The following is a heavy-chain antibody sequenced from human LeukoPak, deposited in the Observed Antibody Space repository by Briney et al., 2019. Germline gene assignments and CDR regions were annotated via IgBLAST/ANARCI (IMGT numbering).Heavy chain of an antibody. V-gene: IGHV3-66*02. J-gene: IGHJ6*03. D-gene: IGHD3-3*01. CDR1: GFTVSSNY. CDR3: ARDVLRFLEDLVSYMDV. Sequence: GGSLRLSCAASGFTVSSNYRSWVRQAPGKGLEWVSVIYCGGSTYYAGSVNARFTISRDNSKNTLYLQMNSLRAEDTAVYYCARDVLRFLEDLVSYMDVWGKGTTVTVSS. CDR2: IYCGGST.